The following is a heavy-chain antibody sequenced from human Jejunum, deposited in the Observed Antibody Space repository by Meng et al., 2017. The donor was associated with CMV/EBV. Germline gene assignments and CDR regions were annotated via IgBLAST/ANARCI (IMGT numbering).Heavy chain of an antibody. D-gene: IGHD2-8*01. CDR2: IYYVGST. J-gene: IGHJ3*01. V-gene: IGHV4-61*01. CDR1: GGSVSNGYHY. CDR3: ARNRTDNAAFDV. Sequence: VSGGSVSNGYHYWGWLRQPPGKPLEWLGSIYYVGSTSYNPSLKNRLTLSIDRSRNEFSLELRSVTAADTAVYFCARNRTDNAAFDVWGRGTLVTVSS.